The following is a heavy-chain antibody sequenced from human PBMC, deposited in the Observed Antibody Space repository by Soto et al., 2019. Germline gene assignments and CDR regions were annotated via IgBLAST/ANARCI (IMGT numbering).Heavy chain of an antibody. CDR2: IFYLGSS. J-gene: IGHJ5*02. V-gene: IGHV4-39*01. CDR1: GDSIISSDFY. Sequence: SETLSLTCTVSGDSIISSDFYWGWVRQPPGKGLEWIGSIFYLGSSYYNPSLKSRVTMSVGTSKNQFSLRLRSVTAADTALYFCARHSLALRKNNWFDPWGQGIMVTVSS. CDR3: ARHSLALRKNNWFDP. D-gene: IGHD3-3*02.